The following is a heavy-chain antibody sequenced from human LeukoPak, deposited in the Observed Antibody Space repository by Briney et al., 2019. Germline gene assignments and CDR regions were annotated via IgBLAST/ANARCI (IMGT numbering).Heavy chain of an antibody. J-gene: IGHJ4*02. CDR2: IYPGDSDT. Sequence: GESLKISCKGSGYSFTSYWIGWVRQMPGKGLEWMGIIYPGDSDTRYSPSFQGQVTISADRSISTAYLQWSSLKASDTAMYYCARRGLYCSGGSCRDYWGQGTLVTVSS. V-gene: IGHV5-51*01. D-gene: IGHD2-15*01. CDR1: GYSFTSYW. CDR3: ARRGLYCSGGSCRDY.